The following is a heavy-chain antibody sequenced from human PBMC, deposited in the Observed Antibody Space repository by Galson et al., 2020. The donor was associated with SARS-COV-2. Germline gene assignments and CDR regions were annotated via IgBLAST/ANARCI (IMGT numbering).Heavy chain of an antibody. V-gene: IGHV1-3*01. CDR1: GYTFTSYA. J-gene: IGHJ4*02. CDR3: ARDYGDRPCFDY. CDR2: INAGNGNT. Sequence: ASVKVSCKASGYTFTSYAMHWVRQAPGQRLEWMGWINAGNGNTKYSQKFQDRVTITRDTSASTAYMELSSLRSEDTAVYYCARDYGDRPCFDYWGQGTLVTVSS. D-gene: IGHD4-17*01.